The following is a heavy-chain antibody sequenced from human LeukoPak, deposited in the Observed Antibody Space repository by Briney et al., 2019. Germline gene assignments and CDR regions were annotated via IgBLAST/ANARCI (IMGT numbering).Heavy chain of an antibody. D-gene: IGHD4-17*01. CDR2: IRSKAYGGTT. CDR1: GFTFSHAW. V-gene: IGHV3-49*04. J-gene: IGHJ4*02. CDR3: TRIDYGDYYSFWSGPKYYFDY. Sequence: PGGSLRLSCAASGFTFSHAWMSWVRQAPGKGLEWVGFIRSKAYGGTTEYAASVKGRSTISREGSQRIAYLQMNSLKTEDTAVYYCTRIDYGDYYSFWSGPKYYFDYWGQGTLVTVSS.